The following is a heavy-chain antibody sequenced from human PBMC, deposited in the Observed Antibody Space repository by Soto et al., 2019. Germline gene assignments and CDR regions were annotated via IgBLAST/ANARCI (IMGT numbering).Heavy chain of an antibody. Sequence: EVQLLESGGGLVQPGGSLRLSCAASGFTFSSYGMSWVRQAPGKGLEWVSGISGSGGSTYYADSVKGRFTISRDNPKNPLYLQMDSLRAEDTAVYYCAIEGRYSSRRGYVDYWGQGTLVTVSS. V-gene: IGHV3-23*01. D-gene: IGHD6-13*01. CDR2: ISGSGGST. J-gene: IGHJ4*02. CDR1: GFTFSSYG. CDR3: AIEGRYSSRRGYVDY.